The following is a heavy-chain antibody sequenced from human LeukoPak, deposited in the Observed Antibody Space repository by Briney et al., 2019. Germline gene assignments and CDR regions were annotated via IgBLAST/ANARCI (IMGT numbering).Heavy chain of an antibody. CDR3: AGRVTGYSSGYVY. V-gene: IGHV3-23*01. D-gene: IGHD5-18*01. J-gene: IGHJ4*02. CDR2: ISGSGAFT. CDR1: GFTFNTYA. Sequence: GGSLRLSCVASGFTFNTYAMSWVRQAPGKGLEWVSTISGSGAFTKYADSVTGRFTISRDNSENTVYLQMNNLRAEDTALYYCAGRVTGYSSGYVYWGQGTLVTVSS.